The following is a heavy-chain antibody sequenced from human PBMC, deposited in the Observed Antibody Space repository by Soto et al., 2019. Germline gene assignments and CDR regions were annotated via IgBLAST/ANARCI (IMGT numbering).Heavy chain of an antibody. CDR2: INPNGGGS. D-gene: IGHD6-19*01. V-gene: IGHV1-2*04. CDR3: ARDSSPVPGSMEV. CDR1: GYTFSDHY. J-gene: IGHJ6*02. Sequence: ASVKVSCKASGYTFSDHYMHWVRQAPGEGFEWMGWINPNGGGSNYAQNFQGWVTMTSDTSINTVYMELSRLRSDDTAVYYCARDSSPVPGSMEVWGQGTTVTVSS.